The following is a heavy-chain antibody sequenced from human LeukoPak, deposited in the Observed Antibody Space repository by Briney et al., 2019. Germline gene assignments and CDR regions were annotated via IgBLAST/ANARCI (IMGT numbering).Heavy chain of an antibody. V-gene: IGHV6-1*01. CDR2: TYYRSEWYN. J-gene: IGHJ4*02. Sequence: SQTLSLTCAISGDIVSSNSFAWNWIRQSPSRGLEWLGRTYYRSEWYNDYALSVKSRITINPDTSKNQFSLQLNSVTPEDTAVYYCARAVASTEGWFDYWGQGTLVTVSS. CDR1: GDIVSSNSFA. D-gene: IGHD6-19*01. CDR3: ARAVASTEGWFDY.